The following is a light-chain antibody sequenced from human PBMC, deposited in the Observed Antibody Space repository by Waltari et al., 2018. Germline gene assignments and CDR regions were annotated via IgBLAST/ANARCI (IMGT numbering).Light chain of an antibody. V-gene: IGKV3-20*01. Sequence: ELVLTQSPGTLSLSPGERATLSCRASQGVGKYLACYQQRPGQAPRLLLYHTTIRATGIPDMFSGSGYGTAFSLTISRLEPEDFAVYYCQKYDFLPATFGQGTTVEIK. CDR2: HTT. CDR3: QKYDFLPAT. CDR1: QGVGKY. J-gene: IGKJ1*01.